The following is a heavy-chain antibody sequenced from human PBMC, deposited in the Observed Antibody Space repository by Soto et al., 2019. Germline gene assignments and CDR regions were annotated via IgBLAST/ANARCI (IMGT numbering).Heavy chain of an antibody. CDR2: INHSGST. D-gene: IGHD6-13*01. CDR1: GGSFSGYY. J-gene: IGHJ6*03. V-gene: IGHV4-34*01. Sequence: QVQLQQWGAGLLKPSETLSLTCAVYGGSFSGYYWSWIRQPPGKGLEWIGEINHSGSTNYNPSLKSRVTISVATSKNQFSLKLSSVTAADTAVYYCARQSTAAGTTKYYYYYMDVWGKGTTVTVSS. CDR3: ARQSTAAGTTKYYYYYMDV.